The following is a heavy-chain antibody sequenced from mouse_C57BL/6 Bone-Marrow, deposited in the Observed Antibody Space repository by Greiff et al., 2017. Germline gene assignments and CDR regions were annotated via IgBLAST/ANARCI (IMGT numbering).Heavy chain of an antibody. V-gene: IGHV1-55*01. J-gene: IGHJ4*01. CDR2: LYPGSGST. CDR1: GYTFTSSW. Sequence: QVQLQQPGAELVKPGASVKMSCKASGYTFTSSWITWVKQRPGQGLEWIGDLYPGSGSTNYNEKFKSKATLTVDTSSSTAYMQLSSLTSEDSAVYYCASYYGTWAMDYWGQGTSVTVSS. CDR3: ASYYGTWAMDY. D-gene: IGHD1-1*01.